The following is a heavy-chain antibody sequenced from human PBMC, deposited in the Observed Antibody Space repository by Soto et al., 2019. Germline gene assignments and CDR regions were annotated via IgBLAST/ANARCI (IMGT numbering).Heavy chain of an antibody. Sequence: SETLSLTCAVYGGSFSGYYWSWIRQPPGKGLEWIGEINHSGSTNYNPSLKSRVTISVDTSKNQFSLKLSSMTAADTAVYYCARRYYYYGMDVWGQGTTVTVSS. CDR1: GGSFSGYY. CDR3: ARRYYYYGMDV. V-gene: IGHV4-34*01. CDR2: INHSGST. J-gene: IGHJ6*02.